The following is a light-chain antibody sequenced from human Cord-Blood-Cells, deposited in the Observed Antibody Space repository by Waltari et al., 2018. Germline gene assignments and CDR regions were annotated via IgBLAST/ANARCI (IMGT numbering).Light chain of an antibody. CDR2: GKN. J-gene: IGLJ3*02. Sequence: SSELTQDPAVSVALGQTVRITCQGDSLRSYYASWYQQKPGQAPVIVIYGKNNRPSGIPDRFSGSGSGNTASLTITGAQAEDEADYYCNSRDSSGNRVFGGGTKLTVL. CDR1: SLRSYY. V-gene: IGLV3-19*01. CDR3: NSRDSSGNRV.